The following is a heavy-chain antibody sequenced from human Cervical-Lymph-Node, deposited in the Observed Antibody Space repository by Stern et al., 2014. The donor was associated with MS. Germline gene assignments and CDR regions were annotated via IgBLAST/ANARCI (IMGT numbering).Heavy chain of an antibody. Sequence: EVQLEESGGVVVQPGGSLRLSCAATGFHFDDYVMHWVRQAPGKGLEWVSLISWDATTEYYADSVKGRFTISRDSRTDFLYLEMNSLRPEDTGLYYCAKGRSGYGCMDAWGQGTTVIVSS. D-gene: IGHD5-18*01. V-gene: IGHV3-43*01. CDR3: AKGRSGYGCMDA. CDR2: ISWDATTE. CDR1: GFHFDDYV. J-gene: IGHJ6*02.